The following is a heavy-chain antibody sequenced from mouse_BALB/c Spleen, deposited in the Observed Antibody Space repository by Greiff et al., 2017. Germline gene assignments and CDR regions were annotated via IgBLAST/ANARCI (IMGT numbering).Heavy chain of an antibody. CDR1: GFNIKDTY. V-gene: IGHV14-3*02. Sequence: VQLQQSGAELVKPGASVKLSCTASGFNIKDTYMHWVKQRPEQGLEWIGRIDPANGNTKYDPKFQGKATITADTSSNTAYLQLSSLTSEDTAVYNCAKGTTATYYAMDYWGQGTSVTVSS. J-gene: IGHJ4*01. CDR2: IDPANGNT. D-gene: IGHD1-2*01. CDR3: AKGTTATYYAMDY.